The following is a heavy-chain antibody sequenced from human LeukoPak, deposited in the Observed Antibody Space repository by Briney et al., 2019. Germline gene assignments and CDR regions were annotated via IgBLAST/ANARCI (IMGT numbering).Heavy chain of an antibody. CDR3: AKRGVVIRVILVGFHKEAYYFDS. V-gene: IGHV3-23*01. J-gene: IGHJ4*02. D-gene: IGHD3-22*01. CDR2: ISGSGGGT. Sequence: PGGSLRLSCAASGFTFSGYWMSWVRQAPGKGLEWVAGISGSGGGTHYADSVKGRSTISRDNPKNTLYLQMNNLRAGDTAVYFCAKRGVVIRVILVGFHKEAYYFDSWGQGALVTVSS. CDR1: GFTFSGYW.